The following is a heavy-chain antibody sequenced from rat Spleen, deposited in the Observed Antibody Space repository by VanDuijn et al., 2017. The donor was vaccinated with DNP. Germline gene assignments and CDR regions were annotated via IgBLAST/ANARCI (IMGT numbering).Heavy chain of an antibody. CDR2: IWNTGGT. V-gene: IGHV2-41*01. Sequence: QVQLEESGPGLVQPSQTLSLTCTVAGFSLTNYKVHWVRQPPGKGLEWMGIIWNTGGTRYNSALKSRLTISKDTSKSQVFLEMNSLQTEDTSTSYCARDPNWGDYWGQGVMVTVSS. J-gene: IGHJ2*01. CDR1: GFSLTNYK. CDR3: ARDPNWGDY. D-gene: IGHD5-1*01.